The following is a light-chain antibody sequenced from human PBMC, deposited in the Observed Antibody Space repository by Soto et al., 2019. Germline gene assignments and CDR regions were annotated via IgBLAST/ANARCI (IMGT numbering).Light chain of an antibody. Sequence: DFQMTQSPSSLSASVGDRVTITCRASQSINNWLAWYQRKPGKAPKLLIYKVSTLESGVPSRFSGSGSGTEFTLTINSLQPADFATYYCQQYYGPWTFGQGTRVEIK. CDR3: QQYYGPWT. CDR2: KVS. CDR1: QSINNW. J-gene: IGKJ1*01. V-gene: IGKV1-5*03.